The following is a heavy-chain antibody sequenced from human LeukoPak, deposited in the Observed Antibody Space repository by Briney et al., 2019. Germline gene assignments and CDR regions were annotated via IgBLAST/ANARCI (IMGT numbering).Heavy chain of an antibody. J-gene: IGHJ4*02. Sequence: SVKVSCKDSGGTFSSYGVSWVRQAPGQDPDSMGGIVPIFRSTTYAQKFRGRVTITADESMSTVYMEMSSLRSEDTAVYYCARSQRAGYNVYHFDYWGQGTLATVSS. CDR3: ARSQRAGYNVYHFDY. V-gene: IGHV1-69*01. CDR2: IVPIFRST. CDR1: GGTFSSYG. D-gene: IGHD5-24*01.